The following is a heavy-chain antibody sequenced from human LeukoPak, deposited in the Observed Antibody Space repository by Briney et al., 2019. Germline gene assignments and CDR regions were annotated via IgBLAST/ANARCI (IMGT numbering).Heavy chain of an antibody. CDR1: GFTFSSYG. CDR2: ICGSGGST. Sequence: GGTLRLSCAASGFTFSSYGMSWVRQAPGRGLEWVSAICGSGGSTYYADSVKGRFTISRDNSKNTLYLQMNSLRAEDTAVYYCAKDPSHPLWFGELLGVDYWGQGTLVTVSS. D-gene: IGHD3-10*01. V-gene: IGHV3-23*01. J-gene: IGHJ4*02. CDR3: AKDPSHPLWFGELLGVDY.